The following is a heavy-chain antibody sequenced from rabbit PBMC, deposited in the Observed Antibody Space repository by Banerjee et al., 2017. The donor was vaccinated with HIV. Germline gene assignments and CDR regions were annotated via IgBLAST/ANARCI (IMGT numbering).Heavy chain of an antibody. V-gene: IGHV1S40*01. CDR3: ARSTSGGWYFDL. J-gene: IGHJ4*01. D-gene: IGHD1-1*01. Sequence: QSLEESGGGLVKPGASLTLTCTASRFSFSSSYYMCWVRQTPGKGLEWIGSIDTDNGDATYYANWAKGRFTISRTSSTTVTLQMTSLTAADTATYFCARSTSGGWYFDLWGQGTLVTVS. CDR2: IDTDNGDAT. CDR1: RFSFSSSYY.